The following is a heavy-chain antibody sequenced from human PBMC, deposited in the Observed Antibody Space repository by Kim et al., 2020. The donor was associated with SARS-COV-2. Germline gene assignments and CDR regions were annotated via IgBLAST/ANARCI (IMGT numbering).Heavy chain of an antibody. CDR1: GFTFSSYG. V-gene: IGHV3-33*01. CDR3: ARGGRGYSGLDLDY. CDR2: IWYDGSNK. J-gene: IGHJ4*02. D-gene: IGHD5-12*01. Sequence: GGSLRLSCAASGFTFSSYGMHWVRQAPGKGLEWVAVIWYDGSNKYYADSVKGRFTISRDNSKNTLYLQMNSLRAEDTAVYYCARGGRGYSGLDLDYWGQGTLVTVSS.